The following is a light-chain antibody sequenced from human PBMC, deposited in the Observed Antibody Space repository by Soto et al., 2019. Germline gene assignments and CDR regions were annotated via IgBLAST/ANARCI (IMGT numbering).Light chain of an antibody. CDR3: QQYYSTYVT. CDR2: WAS. CDR1: QSVFYSSNNKNY. Sequence: DIVMTQSPDSLAVSLGERATINCKSSQSVFYSSNNKNYLAWYQQKPGQPPKLLIYWASTRESGVPDRFSGSGSGTDFTLTISSLQAKDVAVYYCQQYYSTYVTFGQGTRLEIK. J-gene: IGKJ5*01. V-gene: IGKV4-1*01.